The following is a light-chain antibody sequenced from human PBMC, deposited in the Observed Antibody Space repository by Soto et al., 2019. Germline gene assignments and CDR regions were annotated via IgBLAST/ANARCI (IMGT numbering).Light chain of an antibody. CDR3: QQRYNWPRT. CDR2: DVS. CDR1: QNISNY. Sequence: MVLTHSPAPRSFSPGIRATLSSRASQNISNYLIWYQQKPGQAPRLLIYDVSNRATGIPARFSGSGSGTDFTLTISSLEPEDFAVYYCQQRYNWPRTFGQGTKVEIK. J-gene: IGKJ1*01. V-gene: IGKV3-11*01.